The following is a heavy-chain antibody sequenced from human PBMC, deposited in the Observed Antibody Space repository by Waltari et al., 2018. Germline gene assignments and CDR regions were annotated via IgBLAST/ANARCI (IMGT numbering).Heavy chain of an antibody. CDR2: IKEDGSLK. CDR1: GLSFCNYW. CDR3: AREDKFDSSDY. D-gene: IGHD3-9*01. V-gene: IGHV3-7*01. J-gene: IGHJ4*02. Sequence: EVQLVESGGGLIQPGGSLGLSCVASGLSFCNYWMSWFRQVPGKGLEWVANIKEDGSLKKYVDTVKGRFSISRDNAKNSAYLQMDSLRAEDTALYYCAREDKFDSSDYWGQGILVSVSP.